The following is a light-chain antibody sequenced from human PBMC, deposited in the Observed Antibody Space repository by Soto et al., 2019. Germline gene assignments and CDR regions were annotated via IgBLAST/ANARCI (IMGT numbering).Light chain of an antibody. J-gene: IGKJ5*01. CDR3: HHYGGSPIT. CDR1: QSLSSNY. V-gene: IGKV3-20*01. CDR2: DAS. Sequence: EFVLTQSPGTLSLSPGEGATLSCRASQSLSSNYLAWYHQKPGQAPRLLIYDASNRATGIPARFSGSGSGTDFTLTISRLEPEDFAVYYCHHYGGSPITFGQGTRLEIK.